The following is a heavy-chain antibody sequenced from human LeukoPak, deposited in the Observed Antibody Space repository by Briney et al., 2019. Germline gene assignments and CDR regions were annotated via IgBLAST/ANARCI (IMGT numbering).Heavy chain of an antibody. CDR1: GFTFSSYS. D-gene: IGHD6-13*01. V-gene: IGHV3-30-3*01. CDR3: ARGGIAELEYYYYGLDV. Sequence: GGSLRLSCAASGFTFSSYSIHWVRQAPGKGLEWVAVISFDGSDKYYADSVKGRFTISRGKSQNMVFLQMKSLRLEDTAVYYCARGGIAELEYYYYGLDVWGQGTTVTVSS. CDR2: ISFDGSDK. J-gene: IGHJ6*02.